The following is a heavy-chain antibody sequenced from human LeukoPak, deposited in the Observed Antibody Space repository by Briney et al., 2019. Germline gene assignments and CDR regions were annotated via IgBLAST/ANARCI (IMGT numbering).Heavy chain of an antibody. D-gene: IGHD4-17*01. CDR1: GFTFSDYY. CDR3: ARHDYGDYFSGWFDP. J-gene: IGHJ5*02. CDR2: VSSSGSTI. V-gene: IGHV3-11*01. Sequence: AGGSLRLSCAASGFTFSDYYMSWIRQAPGKGLEWVSYVSSSGSTIYYADSVKGRFTISRDNAKNSLYLQMNSLRAEDTAVYYCARHDYGDYFSGWFDPWGQGTLVTVSS.